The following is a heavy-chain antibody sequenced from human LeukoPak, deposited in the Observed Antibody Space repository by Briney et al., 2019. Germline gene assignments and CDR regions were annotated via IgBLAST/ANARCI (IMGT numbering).Heavy chain of an antibody. Sequence: GGSLRLSCAASGFTFTNYWMSWVRQAPGKGLELVANIKQDRSEKYYVDSVKGRFTISRDNAKNSLYLQMNSLRAEDTAVYYCARDLRIVGATIFDYWGQGTLVTVSS. CDR3: ARDLRIVGATIFDY. V-gene: IGHV3-7*01. J-gene: IGHJ4*02. CDR1: GFTFTNYW. D-gene: IGHD1-26*01. CDR2: IKQDRSEK.